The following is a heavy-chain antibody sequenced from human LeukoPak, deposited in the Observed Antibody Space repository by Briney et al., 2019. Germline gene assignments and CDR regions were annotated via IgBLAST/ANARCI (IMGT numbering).Heavy chain of an antibody. CDR1: GGTFSSYA. Sequence: ASVKVSCKASGGTFSSYAISWVRQAPGQGLEWMGGIIPIFGTANYAQKFQGRVTITTDESTSTAYMELSSLRSEDTAVYYCARDLEARTKNYYMDVWGKGTTVTVS. V-gene: IGHV1-69*05. J-gene: IGHJ6*03. CDR3: ARDLEARTKNYYMDV. D-gene: IGHD3-3*01. CDR2: IIPIFGTA.